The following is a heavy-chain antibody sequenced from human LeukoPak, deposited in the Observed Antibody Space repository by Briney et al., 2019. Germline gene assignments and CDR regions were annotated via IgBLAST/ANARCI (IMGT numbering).Heavy chain of an antibody. J-gene: IGHJ5*02. V-gene: IGHV3-15*01. CDR2: IKSKTDGGTT. CDR1: GFTFSNAW. D-gene: IGHD5-18*01. CDR3: TTVAAMATVNWFDP. Sequence: GGSLRLSCAASGFTFSNAWMSWVRQAPGKGLEWVGRIKSKTDGGTTDYAAPVKGRFTISRDDSKNTLYLQMNSLKTEDTAVYYCTTVAAMATVNWFDPWGQGTLVTASS.